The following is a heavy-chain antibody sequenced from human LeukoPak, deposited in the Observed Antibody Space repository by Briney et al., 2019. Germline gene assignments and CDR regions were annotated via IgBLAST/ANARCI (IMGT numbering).Heavy chain of an antibody. CDR1: GFTFSSNY. Sequence: PGGSLRLSCAASGFTFSSNYMSWVRQAPGKGLEWVSVIYSGGSTYYADSVKGRFTISRDNSKNTLYLQMNSLRAEDTAVYYCAREWGYSHGHLFDYWGQGTLVTVSS. D-gene: IGHD5-18*01. J-gene: IGHJ4*02. V-gene: IGHV3-66*02. CDR2: IYSGGST. CDR3: AREWGYSHGHLFDY.